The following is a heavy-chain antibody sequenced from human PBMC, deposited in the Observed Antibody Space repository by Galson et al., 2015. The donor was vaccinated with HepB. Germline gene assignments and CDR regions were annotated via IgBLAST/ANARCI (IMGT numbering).Heavy chain of an antibody. CDR1: GFTFSSYA. CDR3: ARDFPYCGGDCYWDDDYYYYGMDV. V-gene: IGHV3-30*04. D-gene: IGHD2-21*02. J-gene: IGHJ6*02. CDR2: ISYDGSNK. Sequence: SLRLSRAASGFTFSSYAMHWVRQAPGKGLEWVAVISYDGSNKYYADSVKGRFTISRDNSKNTLYLQMNSLRAEDTAVYYCARDFPYCGGDCYWDDDYYYYGMDVWGQGTTVTVSS.